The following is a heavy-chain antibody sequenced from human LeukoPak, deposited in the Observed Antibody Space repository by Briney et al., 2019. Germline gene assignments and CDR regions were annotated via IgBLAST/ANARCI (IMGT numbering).Heavy chain of an antibody. CDR1: GYTLTELS. Sequence: APVKVPCKVSGYTLTELSMHWVRQAPGKGLEWMGGFDPEDGETIYAQKFQGRVTMTEDTSTDTAYMELSSLRSEDTAVYYCATALRYCTNGVCYTPNPHFDYWGQGTLVTLSS. J-gene: IGHJ4*02. D-gene: IGHD2-8*01. V-gene: IGHV1-24*01. CDR2: FDPEDGET. CDR3: ATALRYCTNGVCYTPNPHFDY.